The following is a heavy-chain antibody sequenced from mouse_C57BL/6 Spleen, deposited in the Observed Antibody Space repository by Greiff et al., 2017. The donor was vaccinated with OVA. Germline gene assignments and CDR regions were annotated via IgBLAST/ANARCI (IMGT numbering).Heavy chain of an antibody. J-gene: IGHJ2*01. Sequence: DVQLQESGTVLARPGASVKMSCKTSGYTFTSYWMHWVKQRPGQGLEWIGAIYPGNSDTSYNQKFKGKAKLTAVTSASTAYMELSSLTNEDSAVYYCTRGSSSGFDYWGQGTTLTVSS. D-gene: IGHD1-1*01. V-gene: IGHV1-5*01. CDR2: IYPGNSDT. CDR3: TRGSSSGFDY. CDR1: GYTFTSYW.